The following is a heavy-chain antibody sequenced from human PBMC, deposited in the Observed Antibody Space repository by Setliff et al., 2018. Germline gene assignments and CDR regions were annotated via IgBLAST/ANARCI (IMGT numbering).Heavy chain of an antibody. Sequence: GASVKVSCKASGGTFSSYTISWVRQAPGQGLEWMGRIIPILGIANYAQKFQGRVTITADESTSTAYMELSRLRSDDTAVYYCARAGGSGWYFDAFDIWGQGTMGTVSS. V-gene: IGHV1-69*02. J-gene: IGHJ3*02. CDR3: ARAGGSGWYFDAFDI. CDR2: IIPILGIA. CDR1: GGTFSSYT. D-gene: IGHD6-19*01.